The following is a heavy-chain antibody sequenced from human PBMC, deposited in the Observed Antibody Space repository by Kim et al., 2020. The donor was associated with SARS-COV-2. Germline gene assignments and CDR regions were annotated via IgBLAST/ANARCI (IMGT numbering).Heavy chain of an antibody. V-gene: IGHV3-23*01. J-gene: IGHJ4*02. CDR2: ISGIDDTT. Sequence: GGSLRLSCAASGFTFSNFAMTWVRQAPGKGLEWVSTISGIDDTTTYADSVKGRFTISRDNSKNTLYLQMNSLRAEDTAVYYCAKSSQTYYYCFDYWGQGT. D-gene: IGHD3-16*01. CDR3: AKSSQTYYYCFDY. CDR1: GFTFSNFA.